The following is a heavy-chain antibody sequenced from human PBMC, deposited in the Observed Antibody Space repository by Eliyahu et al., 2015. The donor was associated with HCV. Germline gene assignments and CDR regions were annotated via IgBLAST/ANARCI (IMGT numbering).Heavy chain of an antibody. D-gene: IGHD3-10*01. CDR3: ARQAGGPADALDI. J-gene: IGHJ3*02. V-gene: IGHV4-61*08. CDR1: GGSVSSGDYY. Sequence: QVQLQESGPGLVKPSETLSLTCTVSGGSVSSGDYYWNWIRQPPGKGLEWIGYIDNSGSTTYNSSLKSRVTILVDMSKNQFSLMLTSETAADTAVYYCARQAGGPADALDIWGQGTMVTVSS. CDR2: IDNSGST.